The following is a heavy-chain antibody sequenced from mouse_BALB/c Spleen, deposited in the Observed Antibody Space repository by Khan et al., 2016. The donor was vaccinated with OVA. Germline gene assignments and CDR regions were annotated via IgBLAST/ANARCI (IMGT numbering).Heavy chain of an antibody. CDR1: GFSLTDYG. Sequence: QVQLKESGPGLVAPSQNLSITCTVSGFSLTDYGVSWIRQPPGKGLAWLGVIWGGGTTYYNSALKSRLSISKDNSKSQVFLKMNSLQTDDTAMYYCAKGVWSYYFALDYWGQGTSVTVSS. V-gene: IGHV2-6-5*01. CDR2: IWGGGTT. J-gene: IGHJ4*01. CDR3: AKGVWSYYFALDY. D-gene: IGHD2-10*02.